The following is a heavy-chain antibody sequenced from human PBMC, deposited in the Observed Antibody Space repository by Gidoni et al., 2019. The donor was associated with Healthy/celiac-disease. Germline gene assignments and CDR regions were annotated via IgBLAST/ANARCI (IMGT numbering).Heavy chain of an antibody. D-gene: IGHD3-3*01. CDR2: ISYDGSNK. Sequence: QVQLVESGGGVVQPGRALRHPCAASGINSRSYGMHWVRQAPGKGLEWVAVISYDGSNKYYADSVKGRFTISRDNSKHTLYLQMNSLRAEDTAVYYCAKDHQVTIFGVVSPLGYWGQGTLVTVSS. CDR1: GINSRSYG. CDR3: AKDHQVTIFGVVSPLGY. V-gene: IGHV3-30*18. J-gene: IGHJ4*02.